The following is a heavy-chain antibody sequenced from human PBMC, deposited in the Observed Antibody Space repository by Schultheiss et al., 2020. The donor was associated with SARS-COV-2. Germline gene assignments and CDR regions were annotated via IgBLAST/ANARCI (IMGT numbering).Heavy chain of an antibody. V-gene: IGHV3-48*03. D-gene: IGHD4-17*01. J-gene: IGHJ6*02. CDR3: ARNPSGDYRSDGMDV. CDR2: ISSSGSTI. Sequence: GGSLRLSCAASGFTFSSYEMNWVRRAPGKGLEWVSYISSSGSTIYYADSVKGRFTISRENAKNSLYLQMNSLRAEDTAVYYCARNPSGDYRSDGMDVWGQGTTVTVSS. CDR1: GFTFSSYE.